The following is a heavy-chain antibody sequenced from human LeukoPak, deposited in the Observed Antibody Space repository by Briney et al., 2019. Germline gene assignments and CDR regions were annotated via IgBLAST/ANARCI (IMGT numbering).Heavy chain of an antibody. D-gene: IGHD4-17*01. CDR2: NNPNSGDT. CDR3: ATGYGDYVSRFDS. J-gene: IGHJ4*02. CDR1: GYTFTNFY. Sequence: EASVKVSCKASGYTFTNFYIHWVRQAPGQGLEWMGWNNPNSGDTNYAPRLQGRVTMTRDTSISTAYMEVSRLTSDDTAIYYCATGYGDYVSRFDSWGQGTLVTVYS. V-gene: IGHV1-2*02.